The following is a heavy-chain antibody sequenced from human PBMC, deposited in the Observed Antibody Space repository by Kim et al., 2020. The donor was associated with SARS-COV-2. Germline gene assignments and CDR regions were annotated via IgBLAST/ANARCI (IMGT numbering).Heavy chain of an antibody. CDR1: GGTFSSYA. Sequence: SVKVSCKASGGTFSSYAISWVRQAPGQGLEWMGGIIPIFGTANYAQKFQGRVTITADESTSTAYMELSSLRSEDTAVYYCARDYYDSPKGGAFDIWGQGTMVTVSS. CDR2: IIPIFGTA. V-gene: IGHV1-69*13. J-gene: IGHJ3*02. CDR3: ARDYYDSPKGGAFDI. D-gene: IGHD3-22*01.